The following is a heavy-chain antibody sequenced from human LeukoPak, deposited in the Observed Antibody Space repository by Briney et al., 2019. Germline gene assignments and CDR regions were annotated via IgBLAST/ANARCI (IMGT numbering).Heavy chain of an antibody. CDR3: ARDRELWFGELLSSIIDY. CDR1: GYTFTGYY. J-gene: IGHJ4*02. V-gene: IGHV1-2*06. CDR2: INPNRGGT. D-gene: IGHD3-10*01. Sequence: ASVKVSCKGSGYTFTGYYMHWVRQAPGQGREWMGRINPNRGGTNYAPQFQRRVTITRDTSISTAYMELSRLRSDDTAVYYCARDRELWFGELLSSIIDYWGQGTLVTVSS.